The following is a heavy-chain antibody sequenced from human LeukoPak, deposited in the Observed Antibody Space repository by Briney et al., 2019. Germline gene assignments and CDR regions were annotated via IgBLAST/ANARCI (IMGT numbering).Heavy chain of an antibody. J-gene: IGHJ6*03. CDR3: ARCGSGTDLYDYYFMDV. V-gene: IGHV1-2*02. CDR2: INPNSGGT. Sequence: ASVKVSCKASGYTFTGYYTHWVRQAPRQGLEWMGWINPNSGGTNYAQKFRGRVSLTRDTSTSTAYMELNSLRSDDTAVYYCARCGSGTDLYDYYFMDVWGKGTTVTVSS. D-gene: IGHD3-10*01. CDR1: GYTFTGYY.